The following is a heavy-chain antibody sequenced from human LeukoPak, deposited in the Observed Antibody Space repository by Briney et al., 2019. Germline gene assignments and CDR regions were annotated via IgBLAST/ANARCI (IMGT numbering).Heavy chain of an antibody. Sequence: SETLSLTCSVSGGSISGSSFFWGWIRQPPGNGLEWIGSIFNSGSTHYSPSLKSRVTMTVDTSKNQFSLKLSSVTAADTVVYYCARAEDGYQIDYWGQGTLVTVSS. CDR2: IFNSGST. CDR3: ARAEDGYQIDY. J-gene: IGHJ4*02. D-gene: IGHD5-24*01. CDR1: GGSISGSSFF. V-gene: IGHV4-39*07.